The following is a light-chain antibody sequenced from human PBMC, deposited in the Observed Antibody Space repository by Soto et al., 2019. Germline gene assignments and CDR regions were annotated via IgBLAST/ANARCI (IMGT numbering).Light chain of an antibody. CDR2: DAS. CDR1: QSVSSN. J-gene: IGKJ4*01. V-gene: IGKV3-15*01. CDR3: QQYNNWPLT. Sequence: EIVMTQSPATLSVSPGERATLSCRASQSVSSNLAWYQQKPGQTPRLLIYDASSRATGIPARFSGSGSGTEFPLTISSLQSEDFAVYYCQQYNNWPLTFGGGTNVEIK.